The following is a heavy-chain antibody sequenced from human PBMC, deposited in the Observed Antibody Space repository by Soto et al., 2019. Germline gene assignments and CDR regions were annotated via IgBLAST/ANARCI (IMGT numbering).Heavy chain of an antibody. CDR3: ARRASGYSGYDYGSSWYYFDY. CDR1: GGSISSYY. J-gene: IGHJ4*02. Sequence: SETLSLTCTVSGGSISSYYWSWIRQPPGKGLEWIGYIYYSGSTNYNPSLKSRVTISVDTSKNQFSLKLSSVTAADTAVYYCARRASGYSGYDYGSSWYYFDYWGQGTLVTVSS. CDR2: IYYSGST. D-gene: IGHD5-12*01. V-gene: IGHV4-59*08.